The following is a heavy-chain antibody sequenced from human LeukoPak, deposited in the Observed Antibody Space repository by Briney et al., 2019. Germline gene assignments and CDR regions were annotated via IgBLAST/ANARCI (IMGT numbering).Heavy chain of an antibody. J-gene: IGHJ4*02. Sequence: PGGSLRLSCAASGFTLGSYWMHWVRQAPGKGLVWVSRINTDGGDTIYVDSVKGRFTISRDNAKNTLFLQMNSLRAEDTAVYYCARDEKIVGASGQDYWGQGTLVTVSS. D-gene: IGHD1-26*01. CDR3: ARDEKIVGASGQDY. CDR2: INTDGGDT. CDR1: GFTLGSYW. V-gene: IGHV3-74*01.